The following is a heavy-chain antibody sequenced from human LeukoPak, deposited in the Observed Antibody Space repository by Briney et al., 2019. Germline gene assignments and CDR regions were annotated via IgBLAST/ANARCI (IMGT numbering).Heavy chain of an antibody. V-gene: IGHV1-69*05. Sequence: ASVKVSCKASGGTFSSYAISWVRQAPGQGLEWMGGIIPIFGTANYAQKFQDRVTMTRDTSISTAYMELSRLRSDDTAVYYCASNRIWHHYYDYMDVWGKGTTVTVSS. CDR2: IIPIFGTA. J-gene: IGHJ6*03. CDR3: ASNRIWHHYYDYMDV. D-gene: IGHD1-14*01. CDR1: GGTFSSYA.